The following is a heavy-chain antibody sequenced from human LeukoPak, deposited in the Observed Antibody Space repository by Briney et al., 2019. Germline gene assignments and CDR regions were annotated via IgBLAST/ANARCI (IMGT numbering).Heavy chain of an antibody. Sequence: SVKVSCKASGGTFSSYAISWVRQAPGQGLEWMGGIIPIFGTANYAQKFQGRVTITADESTSTAYMELSSLRSEDTAVYYCASNPTQWYCSSTSCHPYYFDYWGQGTLVTVSS. CDR1: GGTFSSYA. V-gene: IGHV1-69*13. CDR2: IIPIFGTA. CDR3: ASNPTQWYCSSTSCHPYYFDY. J-gene: IGHJ4*02. D-gene: IGHD2-2*01.